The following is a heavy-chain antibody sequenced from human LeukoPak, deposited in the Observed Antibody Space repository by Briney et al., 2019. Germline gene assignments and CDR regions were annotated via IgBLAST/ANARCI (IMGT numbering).Heavy chain of an antibody. CDR2: ISSSRSNI. V-gene: IGHV3-21*01. D-gene: IGHD5-18*01. CDR1: GFTFSSYS. CDR3: AKDLRAWGTAMVPPGY. J-gene: IGHJ4*02. Sequence: GGSLRLSCAASGFTFSSYSMNWVRQAPGKGLEWVSSISSSRSNIYYADSVKGRFTISRDNAKNSLYLQMNSLRAEDTAVYYCAKDLRAWGTAMVPPGYWGQGTLVTVSS.